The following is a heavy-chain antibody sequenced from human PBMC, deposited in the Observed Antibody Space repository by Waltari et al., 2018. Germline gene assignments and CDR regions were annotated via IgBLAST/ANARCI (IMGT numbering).Heavy chain of an antibody. Sequence: EVQLVESGGDLVQPGGSLRLSCAASGFSFSSYWMSWVRQAPGKGVEWLANIKRDGTGRYYVDSVKGRFTVSRDNAKNSVYLQMNGLRGEDTAIYYCAKYGDYYLDVWGQGTTVTVSS. CDR3: AKYGDYYLDV. CDR1: GFSFSSYW. CDR2: IKRDGTGR. V-gene: IGHV3-7*01. D-gene: IGHD2-8*01. J-gene: IGHJ6*03.